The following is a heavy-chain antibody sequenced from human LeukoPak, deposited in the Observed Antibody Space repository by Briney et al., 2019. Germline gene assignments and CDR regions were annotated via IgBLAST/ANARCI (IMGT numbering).Heavy chain of an antibody. Sequence: PSETLSLTCTVSGNSISSGYYWDWIRQPPGKRLQWIGSVYHSGSTYYNPSPKSRITISVDTSKNQFSLKLSSVTAADTAVYYCARNWYGSSWSEQIYYFDYWGQGTLVTVSS. J-gene: IGHJ4*02. CDR1: GNSISSGYY. CDR3: ARNWYGSSWSEQIYYFDY. CDR2: VYHSGST. V-gene: IGHV4-38-2*02. D-gene: IGHD6-13*01.